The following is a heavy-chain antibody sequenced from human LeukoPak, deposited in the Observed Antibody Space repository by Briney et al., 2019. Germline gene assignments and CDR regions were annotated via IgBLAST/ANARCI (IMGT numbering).Heavy chain of an antibody. J-gene: IGHJ4*02. D-gene: IGHD7-27*01. CDR1: GYTFTGSY. CDR3: AKVGNGPWGYYFDY. CDR2: INPKSGGT. V-gene: IGHV1-2*02. Sequence: ASVKVSCKASGYTFTGSYMHCVRQAPGQGLEWMGWINPKSGGTNFAQKFQGRVTMTRDTSISTAYMELSRLRSDDTAVYYCAKVGNGPWGYYFDYWGQGTLVTVSS.